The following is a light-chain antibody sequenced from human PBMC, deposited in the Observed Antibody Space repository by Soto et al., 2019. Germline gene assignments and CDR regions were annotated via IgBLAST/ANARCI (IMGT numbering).Light chain of an antibody. CDR3: QQYHNLWT. J-gene: IGKJ1*01. CDR1: HYIYSN. Sequence: EIVMTQSPATLSVSPGERATLSCTASHYIYSNVAWFQQRPGQAPRLLIYRASTRATGNPAGFTGSGSGTEFTLTITSLQSEDFALYYCQQYHNLWTFGQGTKVDIK. CDR2: RAS. V-gene: IGKV3-15*01.